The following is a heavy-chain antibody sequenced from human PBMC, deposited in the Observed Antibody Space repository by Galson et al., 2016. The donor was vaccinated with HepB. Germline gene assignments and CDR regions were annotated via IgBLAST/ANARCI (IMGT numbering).Heavy chain of an antibody. V-gene: IGHV3-33*08. CDR2: IWYDGGGK. D-gene: IGHD3-22*01. J-gene: IGHJ6*02. Sequence: SLRLSCAASGFVFSNYGLHWVRQAPGKGLEWVAVIWYDGGGKYYADSVKGRFTISRDNSKNTLYLQMTSLRAEDTAVYYCVREAYYYDASGDYYRYYYYGMDVWGQGTTVTVSS. CDR1: GFVFSNYG. CDR3: VREAYYYDASGDYYRYYYYGMDV.